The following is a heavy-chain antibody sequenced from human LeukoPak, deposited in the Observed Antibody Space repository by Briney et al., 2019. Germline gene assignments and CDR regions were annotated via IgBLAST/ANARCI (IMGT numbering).Heavy chain of an antibody. CDR1: GFTFNDHA. CDR2: NWNSDNI. Sequence: GGSLRISCAASGFTFNDHAMYWVRQAPGKGLEWVSGNWNSDNIGYADSVKGRFTISRDDAKNSLFLQMNSLRTEDTALYYCARASYYYDTTGLGAVDIWGQGTMVTVSS. CDR3: ARASYYYDTTGLGAVDI. V-gene: IGHV3-9*01. D-gene: IGHD3-22*01. J-gene: IGHJ3*02.